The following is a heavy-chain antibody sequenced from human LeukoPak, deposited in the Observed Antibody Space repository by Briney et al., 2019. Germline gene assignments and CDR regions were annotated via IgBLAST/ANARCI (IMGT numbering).Heavy chain of an antibody. CDR3: AKVSRGHFDY. J-gene: IGHJ4*02. CDR1: GFTFDDYA. Sequence: GGSLRLSCAASGFTFDDYAMHWVRQAPGKGLEWVSGISWNSGSIGYADSVKGRFTISRDNAKNSLYLQMNSLRAEDTALYYCAKVSRGHFDYWGQGTLVTVSS. V-gene: IGHV3-9*01. CDR2: ISWNSGSI.